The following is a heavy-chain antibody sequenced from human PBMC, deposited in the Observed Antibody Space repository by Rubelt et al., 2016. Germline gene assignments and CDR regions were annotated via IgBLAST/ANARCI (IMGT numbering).Heavy chain of an antibody. CDR2: INSDGSST. J-gene: IGHJ6*02. CDR3: AREMVRGVIDYYYGMDV. CDR1: GFTFSSYW. Sequence: GGGLVQPGRSLRLSCAASGFTFSSYWMHWVRQAPGKGLVWVSRINSDGSSTSYADSVKGRFTISRDNAKNTLYLQMNSLRAEDTAGYYCAREMVRGVIDYYYGMDVWGQGTTVTVSS. V-gene: IGHV3-74*01. D-gene: IGHD3-10*01.